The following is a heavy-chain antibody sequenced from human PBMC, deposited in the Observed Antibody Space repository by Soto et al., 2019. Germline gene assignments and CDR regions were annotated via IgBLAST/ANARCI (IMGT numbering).Heavy chain of an antibody. D-gene: IGHD3-22*01. V-gene: IGHV3-21*01. CDR1: GFTFSSYS. CDR2: ISSSSSYI. CDR3: ARRRPRITMMRGRGTDAFDI. Sequence: PGGSLRLSCAASGFTFSSYSMNWVRQAPGKGLEWVSSISSSSSYIYYADSVKGRFTISRDNAKNSLYLQMNSLRAEDTAVYYCARRRPRITMMRGRGTDAFDIWGQGTMVTVSS. J-gene: IGHJ3*02.